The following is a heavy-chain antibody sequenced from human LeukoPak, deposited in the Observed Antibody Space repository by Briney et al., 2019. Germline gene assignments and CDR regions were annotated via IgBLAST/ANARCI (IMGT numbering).Heavy chain of an antibody. CDR3: ARTTMVRGTYYMDV. V-gene: IGHV4-59*01. Sequence: SETLSLTCAVYGGSFSGYYWSWIRQPPGKGLEWIGYIYDSGSTNYNPSLKSRVTISVDTSKNQFSLKLSSVTAADTAVYYCARTTMVRGTYYMDVWGKGTTVTISS. CDR2: IYDSGST. D-gene: IGHD3-10*01. J-gene: IGHJ6*03. CDR1: GGSFSGYY.